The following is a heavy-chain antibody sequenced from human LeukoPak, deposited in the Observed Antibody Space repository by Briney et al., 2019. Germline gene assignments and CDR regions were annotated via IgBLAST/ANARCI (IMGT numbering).Heavy chain of an antibody. CDR1: GGSISSGDYY. Sequence: PSETLSLTCTVSGGSISSGDYYWSWIRQPPGRGLEWAGYIYYSGSTYYNPSLKSRVTISVDTSKNQFSLKLSSVTAADTAVYYCARDNGDYPDYWGQGTLVTVSS. J-gene: IGHJ4*02. V-gene: IGHV4-30-4*01. CDR2: IYYSGST. CDR3: ARDNGDYPDY. D-gene: IGHD4-17*01.